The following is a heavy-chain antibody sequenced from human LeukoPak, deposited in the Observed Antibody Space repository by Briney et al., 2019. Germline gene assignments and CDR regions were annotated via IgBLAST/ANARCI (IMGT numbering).Heavy chain of an antibody. Sequence: GGSLRLSCSASGFTLSNYAMYWVRQPPGKGLKCVSGISRIGGDTYYADSVKGRFTISRDNSKNTLYLQMSSLRPEDTAMNYCVKAPLPGAVPIEIWGQGTMVTVSS. J-gene: IGHJ3*02. CDR2: ISRIGGDT. V-gene: IGHV3-64D*06. CDR3: VKAPLPGAVPIEI. CDR1: GFTLSNYA. D-gene: IGHD3-16*01.